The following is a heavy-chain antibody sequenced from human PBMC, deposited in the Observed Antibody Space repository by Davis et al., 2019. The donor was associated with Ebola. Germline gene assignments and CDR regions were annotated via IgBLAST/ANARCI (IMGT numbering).Heavy chain of an antibody. CDR3: ARGRVAAAGTWGFDP. Sequence: SVKVSCKASGGTFSSYAISWVRQAPGQGLEWMGGIIPIFGTANYAQKFQGRVTMTRNTSISTAYMELSSLRSEDTAVYYCARGRVAAAGTWGFDPWGQGTLVTVSS. V-gene: IGHV1-69*05. J-gene: IGHJ5*02. CDR1: GGTFSSYA. D-gene: IGHD6-13*01. CDR2: IIPIFGTA.